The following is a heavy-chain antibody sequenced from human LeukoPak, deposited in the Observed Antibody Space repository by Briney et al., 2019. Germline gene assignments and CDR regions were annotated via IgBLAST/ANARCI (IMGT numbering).Heavy chain of an antibody. CDR2: ISYDGSNK. CDR3: AREGVLDTTYFDY. V-gene: IGHV3-30*03. J-gene: IGHJ4*02. D-gene: IGHD3-3*01. CDR1: GFTFSSYS. Sequence: GGSLRLSCAASGFTFSSYSMNWVRQAPGKGLEWVAVISYDGSNKYYADSVKGRFTISRDNSKNTLYLQMNSLRAEDTAVYYCAREGVLDTTYFDYWGQGTLVTVSS.